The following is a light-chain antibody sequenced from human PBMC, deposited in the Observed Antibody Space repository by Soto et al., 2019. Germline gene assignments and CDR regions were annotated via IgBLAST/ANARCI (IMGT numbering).Light chain of an antibody. Sequence: DIQMTQSPSSLSASLGDRFTITCRASQGINNYLAWYQQKPGKVPKLLIYDASTLHSGVPSRFSASGSGTVFTLTISSLQPEDFATYFCQQSYTLSPLTFGGGTKVDIK. CDR2: DAS. J-gene: IGKJ4*01. CDR1: QGINNY. CDR3: QQSYTLSPLT. V-gene: IGKV1-27*01.